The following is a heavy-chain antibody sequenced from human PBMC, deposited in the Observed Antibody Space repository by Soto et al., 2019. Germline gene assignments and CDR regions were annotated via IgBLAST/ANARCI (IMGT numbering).Heavy chain of an antibody. Sequence: GASVKVSCKTSGGVFSTFVITWVRQAPGQGLEWMGQIVPIFGSVKYAQKFQGRVTLTADKGTRTAFMELSGLRFEDTAVYSCVPEVSHHTGNSRPSFDPWGQGSLLTVSS. D-gene: IGHD3-9*01. CDR2: IVPIFGSV. CDR3: VPEVSHHTGNSRPSFDP. V-gene: IGHV1-69*06. CDR1: GGVFSTFV. J-gene: IGHJ5*02.